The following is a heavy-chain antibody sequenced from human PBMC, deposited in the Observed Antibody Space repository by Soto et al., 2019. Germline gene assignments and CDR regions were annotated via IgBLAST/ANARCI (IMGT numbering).Heavy chain of an antibody. V-gene: IGHV3-23*01. J-gene: IGHJ5*02. D-gene: IGHD2-2*01. CDR2: ISAGGGNT. CDR3: AKHAEYQLVSWFDP. Sequence: EVQLLESGGGLVQPGGSLRLSCAVSGFSFSTYAMSWVRQAPGKGLEWVSGISAGGGNTYYADSVRGRFTISRDKSKDTLYLQITSLRAEETAFYYCAKHAEYQLVSWFDPWGQGTLVTVSS. CDR1: GFSFSTYA.